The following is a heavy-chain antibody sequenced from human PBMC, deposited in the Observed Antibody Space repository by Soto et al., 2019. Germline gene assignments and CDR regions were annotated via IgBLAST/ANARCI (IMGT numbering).Heavy chain of an antibody. CDR2: ISYDGSNK. V-gene: IGHV3-30-3*01. D-gene: IGHD4-17*01. CDR3: AREDYFSDFDY. J-gene: IGHJ4*02. CDR1: GFTFSSYA. Sequence: VQLWESGGGLVQPGGSLRLSCAASGFTFSSYAMHWVRQAPGKGLEWVAVISYDGSNKYYADSVKGRFTISRDNSKNTLYLQMNSLRAEDTAVYYCAREDYFSDFDYWGQGTLVTVSS.